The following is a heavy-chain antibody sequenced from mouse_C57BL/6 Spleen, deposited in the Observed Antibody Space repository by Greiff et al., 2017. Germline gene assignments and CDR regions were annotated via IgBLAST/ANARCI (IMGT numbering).Heavy chain of an antibody. Sequence: EVQLVESGAGLVKPGGSLKLSCAASGFTFSSYAMSWVRQTPEKRLEWVAYISSGGDYIYYADTVKGRFTISRDNARNTLYLQMSSLKSEDTAMYSGTSSYDYDGTPLYAMAYWGQGTSVTVSS. CDR2: ISSGGDYI. CDR3: TSSYDYDGTPLYAMAY. V-gene: IGHV5-9-1*02. J-gene: IGHJ4*01. CDR1: GFTFSSYA. D-gene: IGHD2-4*01.